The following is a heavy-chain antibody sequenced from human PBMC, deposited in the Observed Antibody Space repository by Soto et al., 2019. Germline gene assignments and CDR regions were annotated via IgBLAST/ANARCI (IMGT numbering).Heavy chain of an antibody. Sequence: PGGSLRLSCAASGFTFSSYAMSWVRQAPGKGLEWVSAISGSGGSTYYADSVKGRFTISRDNSKNMLYLQMNSLRAEDTAVYYCAKDPKAWPNDNWFDPWGQGTLVTVSS. CDR1: GFTFSSYA. D-gene: IGHD1-1*01. CDR2: ISGSGGST. CDR3: AKDPKAWPNDNWFDP. V-gene: IGHV3-23*01. J-gene: IGHJ5*02.